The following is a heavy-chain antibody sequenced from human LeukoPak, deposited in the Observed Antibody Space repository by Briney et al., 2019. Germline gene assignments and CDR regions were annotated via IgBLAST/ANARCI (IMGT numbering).Heavy chain of an antibody. D-gene: IGHD1-1*01. J-gene: IGHJ4*02. CDR2: ISNNGGSS. CDR3: VKITSVTGGDC. Sequence: PGGSLRLSCSASGFTFSAYAMYWVRQAPGKGLEYVSGISNNGGSSFYADSVKGRFTISRDNSKNTLYLQMSSLRVEDTAVYYCVKITSVTGGDCWGQGTRLTVSS. V-gene: IGHV3-64D*09. CDR1: GFTFSAYA.